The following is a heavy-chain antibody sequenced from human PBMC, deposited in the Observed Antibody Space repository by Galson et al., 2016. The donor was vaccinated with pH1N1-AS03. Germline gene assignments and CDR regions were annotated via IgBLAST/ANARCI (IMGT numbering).Heavy chain of an antibody. J-gene: IGHJ4*02. CDR1: GYTFTNYA. D-gene: IGHD3-22*01. CDR2: INADNTDT. V-gene: IGHV1-3*01. Sequence: SVKVSCKASGYTFTNYAVHWVRQAPGQRLEWMGWINADNTDTKYSQKFQDRVTITRDTFATTAYMELSSLRSEDTAVYYCARTSYYHSRGDYWGQGTLATVSS. CDR3: ARTSYYHSRGDY.